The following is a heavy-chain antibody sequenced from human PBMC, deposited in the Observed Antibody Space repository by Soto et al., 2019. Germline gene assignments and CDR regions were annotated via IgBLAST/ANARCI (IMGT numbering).Heavy chain of an antibody. V-gene: IGHV3-23*01. D-gene: IGHD4-17*01. CDR3: AKDPVTATVSTCSDS. Sequence: DVRLLDSGGGLVQPGGSLRLSCSASGFTFRSYAMNWVRQAPGKGLAWVSSISGTGADTFYTDSVKGRFTISRDNSKNTLHLQMNNLRVEDTAIYYCAKDPVTATVSTCSDSWGQGTLVTVSS. J-gene: IGHJ4*02. CDR2: ISGTGADT. CDR1: GFTFRSYA.